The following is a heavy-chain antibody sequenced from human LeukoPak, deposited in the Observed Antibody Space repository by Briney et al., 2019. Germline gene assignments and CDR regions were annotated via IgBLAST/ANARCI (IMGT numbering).Heavy chain of an antibody. V-gene: IGHV4-38-2*02. CDR3: ARAFYPGYYSYMAV. CDR1: GYFISSGYY. J-gene: IGHJ6*03. Sequence: PSETLSLTCTVSGYFISSGYYWGWIRQPPGKGLQWIGSIHHSGSTYYNPSLKSRVTISVDTSKNQFSLKLSSVTAADTAVYYCARAFYPGYYSYMAVWGKGTTVTVSS. D-gene: IGHD3-3*02. CDR2: IHHSGST.